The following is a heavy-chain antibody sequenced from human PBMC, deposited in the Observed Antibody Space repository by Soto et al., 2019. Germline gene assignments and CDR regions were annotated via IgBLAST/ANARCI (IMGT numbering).Heavy chain of an antibody. CDR3: ARQGRCSSTSCYTGANFYYYGMDV. Sequence: GESLKISCKGSGYGFTSYWIGWVRQMPGKGLEWMGIIYPGDSDTRYSPSFQGQVTISADKSISTAYLQWSSLQASDTAIYYCARQGRCSSTSCYTGANFYYYGMDVWGQGTTVTVSS. J-gene: IGHJ6*02. D-gene: IGHD2-2*02. CDR1: GYGFTSYW. V-gene: IGHV5-51*01. CDR2: IYPGDSDT.